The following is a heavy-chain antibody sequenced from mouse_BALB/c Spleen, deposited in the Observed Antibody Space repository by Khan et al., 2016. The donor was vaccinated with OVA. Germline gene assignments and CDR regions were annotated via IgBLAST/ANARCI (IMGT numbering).Heavy chain of an antibody. CDR2: IWGGGTT. J-gene: IGHJ4*01. CDR1: GFSLTDYG. V-gene: IGHV2-6-5*01. Sequence: VQLQESGPGLVAPSQSLSITCTVSGFSLTDYGVGWIRQPPGKGLEWLGVIWGGGTTHYNSALKSRLSISKDNSKSQAFLKMNSLQTDDTAMYSAAKLRWAHDYAMDYWGQGTSVTVSS. D-gene: IGHD2-12*01. CDR3: AKLRWAHDYAMDY.